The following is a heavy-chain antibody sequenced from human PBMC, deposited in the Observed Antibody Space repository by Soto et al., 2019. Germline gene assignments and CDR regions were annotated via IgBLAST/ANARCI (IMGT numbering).Heavy chain of an antibody. D-gene: IGHD3-10*01. V-gene: IGHV4-59*08. Sequence: QVQLQESGPGLVKPSETLSLTCTVSGGSITNYYGRWFRQPPGKGLEWIGYIQYNGYSAYNLSLKRRVTMSMDTSKTQFSLMLESVTATDTAVYYCARHGFGSLHGLVDVWGQGTTVIVSS. CDR3: ARHGFGSLHGLVDV. J-gene: IGHJ6*02. CDR1: GGSITNYY. CDR2: IQYNGYS.